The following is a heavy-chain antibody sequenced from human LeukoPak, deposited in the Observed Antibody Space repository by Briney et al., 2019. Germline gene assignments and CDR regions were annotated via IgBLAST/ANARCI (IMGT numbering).Heavy chain of an antibody. CDR2: INHSGST. CDR3: ARGKQLWRGLFDY. CDR1: GGSFSGYY. J-gene: IGHJ4*02. Sequence: SETLSLTCAVYGGSFSGYYWSWIRQPPGKGLEWIGEINHSGSTNYNPSLKSRVTISVDTSKNQFSLKLCSVTAADTAVYYCARGKQLWRGLFDYWGQGTLVTVSS. D-gene: IGHD5-18*01. V-gene: IGHV4-34*01.